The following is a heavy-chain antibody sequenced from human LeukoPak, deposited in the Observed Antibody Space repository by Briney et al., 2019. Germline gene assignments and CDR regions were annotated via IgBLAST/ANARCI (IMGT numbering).Heavy chain of an antibody. V-gene: IGHV3-53*01. CDR2: IYSGGNT. CDR3: ARGVSYGSGSYIGDP. Sequence: GRSLRLSCAASGFTVSSNYMSWVRQAPGKGLEWVSVIYSGGNTYYADSVKGRFTISRDNSKNTFYLQMNSLRAEDTAVYYCARGVSYGSGSYIGDPWGQGTLVTVSS. CDR1: GFTVSSNY. J-gene: IGHJ5*02. D-gene: IGHD3-10*01.